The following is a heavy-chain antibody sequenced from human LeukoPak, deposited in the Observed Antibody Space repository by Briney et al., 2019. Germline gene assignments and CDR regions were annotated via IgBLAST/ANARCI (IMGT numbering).Heavy chain of an antibody. J-gene: IGHJ4*02. Sequence: PGRSLRLSCTASGFSFEDYSIHWVRQAPGQGLEWVSGISGNSNSIQYAESVKGRFTISRDNAKNSLYLQMNSLRAEDTAFYYCARRGFCGGNCYLSPFDYWGQGALVTASS. CDR2: ISGNSNSI. CDR1: GFSFEDYS. D-gene: IGHD2-21*01. CDR3: ARRGFCGGNCYLSPFDY. V-gene: IGHV3-9*01.